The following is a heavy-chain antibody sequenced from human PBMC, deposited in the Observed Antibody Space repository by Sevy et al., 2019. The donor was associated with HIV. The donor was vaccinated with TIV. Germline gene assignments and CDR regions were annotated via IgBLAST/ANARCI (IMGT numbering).Heavy chain of an antibody. V-gene: IGHV5-51*01. D-gene: IGHD6-19*01. CDR1: GYSFTSYW. CDR2: IYPGDSDT. J-gene: IGHJ4*02. CDR3: ARHRLSIAVAGPDRWGYYFDY. Sequence: GESLKISCKGSGYSFTSYWIGWVRQMPGKGLEWMGIIYPGDSDTRYSPSFQGQVTISADKSISTAYLQWSSLKASDTAMYYCARHRLSIAVAGPDRWGYYFDYWGQGTLVTVSS.